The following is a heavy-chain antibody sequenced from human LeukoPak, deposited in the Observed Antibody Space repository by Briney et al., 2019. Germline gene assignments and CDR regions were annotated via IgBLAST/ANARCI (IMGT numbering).Heavy chain of an antibody. V-gene: IGHV3-30*02. CDR3: AKDRTELGDFVGY. J-gene: IGHJ4*02. CDR2: IRSDGSNK. CDR1: GFTFSNYG. Sequence: PGGSLRLSCAASGFTFSNYGMLWVRQAPGKGLEWVSFIRSDGSNKYYADSVKGRFTISRDNSKNTLYLQMNSLRVEDTSVYYCAKDRTELGDFVGYWGQGTLVSVSS. D-gene: IGHD2-21*02.